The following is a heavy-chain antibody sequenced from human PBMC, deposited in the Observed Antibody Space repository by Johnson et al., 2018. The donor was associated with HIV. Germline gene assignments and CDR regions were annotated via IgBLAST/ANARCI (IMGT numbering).Heavy chain of an antibody. V-gene: IGHV3-11*04. J-gene: IGHJ3*02. Sequence: QVQLVESGGGLVKPGGSLRLSCAASGFTFSDYYMSWIRQAPGKGLEWVSYISSRGSTIYYADSVKGRFTISRDNSNNTLYLQMKSLRTEDTAVYYCAKDSSFSYYYSDAFDIWGQGTMVTVSS. CDR3: AKDSSFSYYYSDAFDI. CDR1: GFTFSDYY. CDR2: ISSRGSTI. D-gene: IGHD3-10*01.